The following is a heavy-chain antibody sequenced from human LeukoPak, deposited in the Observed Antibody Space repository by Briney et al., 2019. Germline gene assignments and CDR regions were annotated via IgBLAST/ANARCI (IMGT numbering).Heavy chain of an antibody. CDR1: GGSISSSSYY. V-gene: IGHV4-39*01. J-gene: IGHJ4*02. CDR3: AVRRVTHYYFDY. CDR2: IYYSGST. D-gene: IGHD2-21*02. Sequence: SETLSLTCTVSGGSISSSSYYWGWIRQPPGKGLEWIVSIYYSGSTYYNPSLKSRVTISVDTAKNQFSLKLSSVTAADTAVYYCAVRRVTHYYFDYWGQGTLVTVSS.